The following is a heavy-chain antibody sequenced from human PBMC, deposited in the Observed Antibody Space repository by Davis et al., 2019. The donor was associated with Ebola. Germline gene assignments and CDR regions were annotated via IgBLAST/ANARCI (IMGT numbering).Heavy chain of an antibody. J-gene: IGHJ4*02. CDR2: LNPNSGNT. CDR1: GYTFTNYD. CDR3: ARRVYSRSGFDS. V-gene: IGHV1-8*01. Sequence: ASVKVSCKTSGYTFTNYDINWVRQATGQGLEWMGWLNPNSGNTDSTHKFQGRLTMTKNISIGTAYMELSTLKSEDTAVYYCARRVYSRSGFDSWGQGTLVTVSS. D-gene: IGHD2-8*01.